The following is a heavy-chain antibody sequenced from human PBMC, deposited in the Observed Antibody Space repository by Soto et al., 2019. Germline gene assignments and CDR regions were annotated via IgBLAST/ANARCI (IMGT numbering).Heavy chain of an antibody. Sequence: ASVKVSCKASGYTFTSYSISWVRQAPGQGLEWMGRISAYNGNTNYAQKLQGRVTMTTDTSTSTAYMELRSLRSDDTAVYYCARDDSSGWHDYWGQGTLVTVSS. CDR2: ISAYNGNT. V-gene: IGHV1-18*01. J-gene: IGHJ4*02. CDR1: GYTFTSYS. CDR3: ARDDSSGWHDY. D-gene: IGHD6-19*01.